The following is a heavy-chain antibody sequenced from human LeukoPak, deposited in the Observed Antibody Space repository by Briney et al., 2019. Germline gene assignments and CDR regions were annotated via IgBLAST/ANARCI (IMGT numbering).Heavy chain of an antibody. CDR1: GFTFSSYS. V-gene: IGHV3-7*03. J-gene: IGHJ5*02. D-gene: IGHD6-6*01. CDR2: IKQDESEK. Sequence: GGSLRLSCAASGFTFSSYSMYWVRQTPGKGLEWVANIKQDESEKNYVGSVKGRFTITRDNANKSLYLQMNSLRADDTAIYYCARTGDDSSFRPLHHWGQGTLVTVSS. CDR3: ARTGDDSSFRPLHH.